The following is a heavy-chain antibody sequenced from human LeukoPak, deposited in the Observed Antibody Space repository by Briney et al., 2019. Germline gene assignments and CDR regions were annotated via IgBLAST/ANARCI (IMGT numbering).Heavy chain of an antibody. V-gene: IGHV3-48*03. J-gene: IGHJ4*02. CDR2: ITSRGSTI. CDR1: GFTFSTYE. D-gene: IGHD3-22*01. CDR3: VRAGHYDSSGYGGDY. Sequence: GSLRLSCAASGFTFSTYEMNWVRQAPGKGLEWVSYITSRGSTIYYADSVKGRFTISRDNAKNSLYLQMNSLKTEDTAVYHCVRAGHYDSSGYGGDYWGQGTLVTVSS.